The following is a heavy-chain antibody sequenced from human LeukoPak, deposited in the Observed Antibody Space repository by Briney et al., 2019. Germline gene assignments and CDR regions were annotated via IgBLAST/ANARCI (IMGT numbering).Heavy chain of an antibody. CDR3: ARDSGWYGNYMDV. CDR2: IYYSGST. CDR1: GGSISSYY. J-gene: IGHJ6*03. V-gene: IGHV4-59*12. Sequence: PSETLSLTCTVSGGSISSYYWSWIRQPPGKGLEWIGYIYYSGSTYYNPSLKSRVTISVDTSKNQFSLKLSSVTAADTAVYYCARDSGWYGNYMDVWGKGTTVTVSS. D-gene: IGHD6-19*01.